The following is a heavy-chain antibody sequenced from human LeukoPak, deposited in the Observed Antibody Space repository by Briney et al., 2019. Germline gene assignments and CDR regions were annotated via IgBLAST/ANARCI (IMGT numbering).Heavy chain of an antibody. CDR1: GFTFSSNA. D-gene: IGHD2-2*01. Sequence: GGSLRLSCAASGFTFSSNAMSWVRQAPGKGLEWVSGINWSGGSTGYADPLRGRFTISRDNAKNSLYLQMDSLRAEDTALYYCARAPITSPFYFDYWGQGTLVTVSS. V-gene: IGHV3-20*04. CDR2: INWSGGST. J-gene: IGHJ4*02. CDR3: ARAPITSPFYFDY.